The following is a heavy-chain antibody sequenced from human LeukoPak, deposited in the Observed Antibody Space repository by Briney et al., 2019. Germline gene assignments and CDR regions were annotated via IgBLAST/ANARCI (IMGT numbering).Heavy chain of an antibody. CDR2: ISSSSSYI. Sequence: GGSLRLSCATSGFTFSSYSVNWVRQAPGKGLEWVSSISSSSSYIYYADSVKGRFTISRDNAKNSLYLQMNSLRAEDTAVYYCARDLTSGYSSGWYGPNFDYWGQGTLVTVSS. V-gene: IGHV3-21*01. CDR3: ARDLTSGYSSGWYGPNFDY. D-gene: IGHD6-19*01. CDR1: GFTFSSYS. J-gene: IGHJ4*02.